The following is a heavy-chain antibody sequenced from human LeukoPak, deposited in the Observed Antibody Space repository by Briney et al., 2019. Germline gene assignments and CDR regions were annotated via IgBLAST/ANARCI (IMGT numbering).Heavy chain of an antibody. Sequence: GASVKVSCKASGYTFTSYDINWVRQATGQGLDWMGWMNPNSGNKGYAQKFQGRVTMTRNTSISTAYMELSSLRSEDTAVYYCAREVRYCSSTSCYAYYFDYWGQGTLVTVSS. CDR3: AREVRYCSSTSCYAYYFDY. J-gene: IGHJ4*02. V-gene: IGHV1-8*01. D-gene: IGHD2-2*01. CDR1: GYTFTSYD. CDR2: MNPNSGNK.